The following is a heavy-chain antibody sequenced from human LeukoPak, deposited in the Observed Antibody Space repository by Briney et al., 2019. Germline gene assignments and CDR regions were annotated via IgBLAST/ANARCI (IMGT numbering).Heavy chain of an antibody. Sequence: PGGSLGLSCAASGFTVSSNYMSWVRQAPGKGLEWVSVIYNDARTYYADSVKGRFTISRDNSKNTVYLQMNSLRAEDTAVYYCARGHYYDSSGARPLDYWGQGTLVTVSS. D-gene: IGHD3-22*01. CDR2: IYNDART. CDR3: ARGHYYDSSGARPLDY. CDR1: GFTVSSNY. V-gene: IGHV3-53*01. J-gene: IGHJ4*02.